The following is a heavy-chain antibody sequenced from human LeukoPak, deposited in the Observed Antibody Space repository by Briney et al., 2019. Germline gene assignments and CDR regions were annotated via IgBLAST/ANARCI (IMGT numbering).Heavy chain of an antibody. D-gene: IGHD3-22*01. V-gene: IGHV3-30*02. J-gene: IGHJ4*02. Sequence: PGGSLRLSCAASGFTFSSYGMHWVRQAPGKGLEWVAFIRYDGSNKYYADSVKGRFTISRDNSKNTLYLQMNSLRAEDTAVYYCARDRMVDSSGYYSDYWGQGTLVTVSS. CDR2: IRYDGSNK. CDR3: ARDRMVDSSGYYSDY. CDR1: GFTFSSYG.